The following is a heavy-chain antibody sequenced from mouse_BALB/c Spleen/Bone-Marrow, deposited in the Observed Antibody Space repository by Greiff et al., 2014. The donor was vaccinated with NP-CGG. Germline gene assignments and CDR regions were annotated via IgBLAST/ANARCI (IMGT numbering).Heavy chain of an antibody. CDR3: AVANWDIGGPFAY. V-gene: IGHV1-4*01. J-gene: IGHJ3*01. Sequence: QVQLQESGAELARPGASVKMSCKASGYTFTSYTMHWVKQRPGQGLEWIGYINPSSGYTNYNQKFKDKATLTADKSSSTAYMQLSSLTAEDCVAYYCAVANWDIGGPFAYWGQGTLVTVSA. CDR2: INPSSGYT. D-gene: IGHD4-1*01. CDR1: GYTFTSYT.